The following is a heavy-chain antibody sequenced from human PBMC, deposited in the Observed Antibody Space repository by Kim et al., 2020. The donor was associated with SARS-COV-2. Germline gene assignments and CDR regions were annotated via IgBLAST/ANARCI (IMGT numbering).Heavy chain of an antibody. CDR3: ARSGNGSNAFGI. D-gene: IGHD1-1*01. V-gene: IGHV3-11*01. J-gene: IGHJ4*02. Sequence: GGSLRLSCAASGLSFSDSYMNWVRQAPGKGLEWLSFISTRGESIFYADSVEGRFTISRDNAKNSLYLQMNYLRDEDTAVYYCARSGNGSNAFGIWGQG. CDR2: ISTRGESI. CDR1: GLSFSDSY.